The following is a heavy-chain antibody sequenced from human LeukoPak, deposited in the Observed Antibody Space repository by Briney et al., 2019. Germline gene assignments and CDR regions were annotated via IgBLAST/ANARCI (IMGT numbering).Heavy chain of an antibody. CDR3: AKAPRWALLEIDY. CDR1: GFTVINYA. V-gene: IGHV3-23*01. J-gene: IGHJ4*02. Sequence: PGGSLRLSCAASGFTVINYAMNWVRQAPGKGLEWVSSISGSGGSTFYLDSVRRRFTISRDNFNNTLYLQMNSLRAGDTAVYYCAKAPRWALLEIDYWGQETLVTVSS. D-gene: IGHD4-23*01. CDR2: ISGSGGST.